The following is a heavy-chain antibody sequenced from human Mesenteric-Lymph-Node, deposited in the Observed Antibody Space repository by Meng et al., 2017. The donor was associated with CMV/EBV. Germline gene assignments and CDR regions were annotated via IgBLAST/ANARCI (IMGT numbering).Heavy chain of an antibody. V-gene: IGHV3-30*02. CDR3: AKIGYCSSTSCSYDY. CDR1: GFPLNGYG. D-gene: IGHD2-2*01. CDR2: IPHDRGSH. Sequence: GESLKISCAASGFPLNGYGVHWVRQAPGKGLEAVAFIPHDRGSHYYAESVRGRFTISRDNSKNTLYLQMNSLRAEDTAVYYCAKIGYCSSTSCSYDYWGQGTLVTVSS. J-gene: IGHJ4*02.